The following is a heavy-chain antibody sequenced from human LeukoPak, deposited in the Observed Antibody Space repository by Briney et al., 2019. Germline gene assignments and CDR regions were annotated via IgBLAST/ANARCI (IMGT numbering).Heavy chain of an antibody. CDR2: IYYSGST. CDR1: GGSISSYY. Sequence: SETLSLTCTVSGGSISSYYWSWIRQPPGKGLEWIGYIYYSGSTTYNTSLKSRVTISVATSKDQFSLNLSSLTAADTAEYSWARWFGGLRWFDPWGQGTLVTVSS. CDR3: ARWFGGLRWFDP. J-gene: IGHJ5*02. V-gene: IGHV4-59*01. D-gene: IGHD3-10*01.